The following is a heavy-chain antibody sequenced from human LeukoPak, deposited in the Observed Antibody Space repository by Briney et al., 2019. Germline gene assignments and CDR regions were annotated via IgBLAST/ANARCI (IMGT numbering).Heavy chain of an antibody. CDR2: ISAYNGDT. V-gene: IGHV1-18*01. CDR3: ARDPTNTSGRYVYFDY. Sequence: GASVRVSCKASGYTFTHHGITWVRQAPGQGLEWMGWISAYNGDTNYAQKFQGRVTLTTDTSTSTAYMELRSLRSDGTAVYYCARDPTNTSGRYVYFDYWGQGTLVTVSS. D-gene: IGHD6-19*01. CDR1: GYTFTHHG. J-gene: IGHJ4*02.